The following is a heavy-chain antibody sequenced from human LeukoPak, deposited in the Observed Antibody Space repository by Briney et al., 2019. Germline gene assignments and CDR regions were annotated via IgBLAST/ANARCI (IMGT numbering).Heavy chain of an antibody. V-gene: IGHV3-23*01. Sequence: PGGSLRLSCAASGFTFSSYSMNWVRQAPGKGLEWVSGISNSGVSTYYADSVMGRFTISRDNSKNTLYLQMSSLRAEDTALYYCARHYGDYGLYYYGMDVWGQGTTVTVSS. CDR3: ARHYGDYGLYYYGMDV. CDR1: GFTFSSYS. CDR2: ISNSGVST. D-gene: IGHD4-17*01. J-gene: IGHJ6*02.